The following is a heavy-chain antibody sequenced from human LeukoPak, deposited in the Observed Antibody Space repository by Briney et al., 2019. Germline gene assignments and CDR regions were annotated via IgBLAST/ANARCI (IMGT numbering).Heavy chain of an antibody. Sequence: ASVKVSCKASGYTFTGYYMHWVRQAPGQGLEWMGWINPNSGGTNYAQKFQGRVTMTRDTSISTAYMELSRLRSDDTAMYYCARRGNIAAAGSDYWGQGTLVTVSS. CDR3: ARRGNIAAAGSDY. V-gene: IGHV1-2*02. D-gene: IGHD6-13*01. J-gene: IGHJ4*02. CDR2: INPNSGGT. CDR1: GYTFTGYY.